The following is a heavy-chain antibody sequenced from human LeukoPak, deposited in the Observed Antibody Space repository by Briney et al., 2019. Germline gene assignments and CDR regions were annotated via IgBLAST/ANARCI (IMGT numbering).Heavy chain of an antibody. J-gene: IGHJ4*02. Sequence: GASXKVSCKASGYTFTSYGISWVRQAPGQGLEWMGRISAYNGNTNYAQKLQGRVTMTTDTSTSTAYMELRSLRSDDTAVYYCAREATGGWYSSYYFDYWGQGTLVTVSS. D-gene: IGHD6-19*01. CDR1: GYTFTSYG. V-gene: IGHV1-18*01. CDR2: ISAYNGNT. CDR3: AREATGGWYSSYYFDY.